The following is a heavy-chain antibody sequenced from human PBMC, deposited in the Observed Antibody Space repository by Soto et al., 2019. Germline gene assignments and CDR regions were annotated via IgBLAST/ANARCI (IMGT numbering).Heavy chain of an antibody. V-gene: IGHV3-66*01. Sequence: GGSLRLSCAASGFTVSTKYMSLVRQAPGKGLKWVSVIYSGGSTFYADSVRGRFTISRDNSKNTVNLQMNSPRAEDTAVCYCARDPWAADYWGQGTLVTVSS. CDR3: ARDPWAADY. CDR1: GFTVSTKY. J-gene: IGHJ4*02. D-gene: IGHD3-16*01. CDR2: IYSGGST.